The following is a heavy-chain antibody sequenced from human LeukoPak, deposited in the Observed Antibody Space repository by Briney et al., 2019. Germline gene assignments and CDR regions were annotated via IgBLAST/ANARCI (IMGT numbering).Heavy chain of an antibody. CDR2: INPRVGST. Sequence: ASVEVSCKASGYTFTRYYILWVRQAPGQGLEWMGIINPRVGSTRYAQKFQGRVTMTSDTSTSTVYTELSSLKSEDTAVYYCARGLDFDILTGPGYGMDVWGQGTTVTVSS. CDR1: GYTFTRYY. CDR3: ARGLDFDILTGPGYGMDV. J-gene: IGHJ6*02. V-gene: IGHV1-46*01. D-gene: IGHD3-9*01.